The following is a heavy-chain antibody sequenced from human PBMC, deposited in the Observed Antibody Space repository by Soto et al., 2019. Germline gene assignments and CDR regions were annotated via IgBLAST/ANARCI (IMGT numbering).Heavy chain of an antibody. CDR2: ISGSGGNT. Sequence: VGSLRLSCAASGFTFSSYAMNWVRQAPGKGLEWVSAISGSGGNTFYADSVKGRFTISRDNSKNTLFLQMHSLRAEGTAIYYCAMLNSGSYSYHGMDVWGQGTTVTVSS. CDR1: GFTFSSYA. V-gene: IGHV3-23*01. D-gene: IGHD1-26*01. CDR3: AMLNSGSYSYHGMDV. J-gene: IGHJ6*02.